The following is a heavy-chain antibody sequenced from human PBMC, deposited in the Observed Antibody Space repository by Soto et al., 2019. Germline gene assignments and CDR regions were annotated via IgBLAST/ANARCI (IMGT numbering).Heavy chain of an antibody. CDR1: GGTFSSYA. Sequence: QVQLVQSGAEVKKPGSSVKVSCKASGGTFSSYAISWVRQAPGQGLEWMGVIIPIFGTANYAQKFQGRVTITADEATSTAYMELSSLRSEDTAVYYCARRSHCSSTSCYIEGWFAPWGQGTLVTVSS. D-gene: IGHD2-2*02. CDR2: IIPIFGTA. CDR3: ARRSHCSSTSCYIEGWFAP. V-gene: IGHV1-69*01. J-gene: IGHJ5*02.